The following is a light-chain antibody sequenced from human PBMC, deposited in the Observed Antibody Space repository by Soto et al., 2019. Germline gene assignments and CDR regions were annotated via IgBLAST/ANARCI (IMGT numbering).Light chain of an antibody. CDR3: QQYGDLPLT. CDR2: ATS. CDR1: QSVGNN. V-gene: IGKV3-15*01. J-gene: IGKJ4*01. Sequence: EIVLTQSPATLSVSPGERATLSCRASQSVGNNFAWYQQKPGQAPRLLIFATSTRATGVPARFSGSGSGTEFTLTIGSLQSEDFAVYYCQQYGDLPLTFGGGAKVEIE.